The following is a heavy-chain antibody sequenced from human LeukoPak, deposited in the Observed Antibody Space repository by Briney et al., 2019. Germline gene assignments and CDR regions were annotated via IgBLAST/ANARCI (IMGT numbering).Heavy chain of an antibody. J-gene: IGHJ4*02. D-gene: IGHD3-22*01. CDR2: IYPGDSDT. Sequence: GESLKISCKGSGYSFTSYWIGWVRQMPGKGLEWMGIIYPGDSDTRYSPSFQGQVTISADKSISTAYLQWSSLKASDTAMYYCATYYYDSSGYWYLDYWGQGTLVTVSS. CDR1: GYSFTSYW. CDR3: ATYYYDSSGYWYLDY. V-gene: IGHV5-51*01.